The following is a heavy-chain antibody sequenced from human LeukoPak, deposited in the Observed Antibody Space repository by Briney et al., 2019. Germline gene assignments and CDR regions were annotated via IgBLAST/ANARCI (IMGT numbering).Heavy chain of an antibody. V-gene: IGHV5-10-1*01. CDR2: IEPSDPYT. CDR3: VQSGYERSPDY. Sequence: GGSLKILCKGSGYSSTSYWISWGRQMPGEGVEGMGRIEPSDPYTNYSPPFQGHVTTSADKSISTAYLQWSSLKASDTAMYYCVQSGYERSPDYWGQGTLVTVSS. D-gene: IGHD5-12*01. J-gene: IGHJ4*02. CDR1: GYSSTSYW.